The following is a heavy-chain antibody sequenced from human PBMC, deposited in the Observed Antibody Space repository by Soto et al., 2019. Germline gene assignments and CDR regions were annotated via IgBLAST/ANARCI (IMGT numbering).Heavy chain of an antibody. CDR2: IKDSGDDT. CDR1: GFSFSNDA. Sequence: VELLESGGGLVQPGGSLTLSCTASGFSFSNDAMHWVRQAPGKGLEWVSTIKDSGDDTYYLASVRGRFIISRDYSRNTLYLQMTSLRAEDTALYHCVKGGASYTSCWYANWGQGILVTVSS. D-gene: IGHD6-13*01. CDR3: VKGGASYTSCWYAN. J-gene: IGHJ4*02. V-gene: IGHV3-23*01.